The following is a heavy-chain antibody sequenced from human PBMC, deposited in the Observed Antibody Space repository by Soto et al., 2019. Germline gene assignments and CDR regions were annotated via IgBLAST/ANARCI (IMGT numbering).Heavy chain of an antibody. CDR3: ARYGGTAIDY. V-gene: IGHV4-31*11. CDR1: GGSISSGNYY. D-gene: IGHD3-16*01. Sequence: QVQLQESGPGLVKPPQTLSLTCAVSGGSISSGNYYWSWIRQHPGKGLEWIGYIYYSGTTYYNPSLKSRVTISVDTSKNQFSLKLSSVTAADTAVYYCARYGGTAIDYWGQGTLVTVSS. CDR2: IYYSGTT. J-gene: IGHJ4*02.